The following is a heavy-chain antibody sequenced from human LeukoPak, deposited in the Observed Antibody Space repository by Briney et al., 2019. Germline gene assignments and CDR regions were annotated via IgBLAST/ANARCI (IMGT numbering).Heavy chain of an antibody. Sequence: SETLSLTCAVYGGSFSGYYWSWIRQPPGKGLEWIGEINHSGSTNYNPSLKSRVTISVDTSKNQFSLKLGSVTAADTAVYYCARQRIADGFDYWGQGTLVTVSS. CDR1: GGSFSGYY. V-gene: IGHV4-34*01. CDR3: ARQRIADGFDY. CDR2: INHSGST. J-gene: IGHJ4*02. D-gene: IGHD6-13*01.